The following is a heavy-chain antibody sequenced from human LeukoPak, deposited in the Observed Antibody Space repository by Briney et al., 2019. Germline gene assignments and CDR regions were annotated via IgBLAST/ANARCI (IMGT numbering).Heavy chain of an antibody. Sequence: GGSLRLSCAASGFTFSDYSMSWIRQAPGKGLDWVSYISSSSSYTNYADSVKGRFTISRDNAKNSLYLQMNSLRAEDTAVYYCARVRKYSSGWYDAFDIWGQGTMVTVSS. J-gene: IGHJ3*02. D-gene: IGHD6-19*01. V-gene: IGHV3-11*05. CDR3: ARVRKYSSGWYDAFDI. CDR1: GFTFSDYS. CDR2: ISSSSSYT.